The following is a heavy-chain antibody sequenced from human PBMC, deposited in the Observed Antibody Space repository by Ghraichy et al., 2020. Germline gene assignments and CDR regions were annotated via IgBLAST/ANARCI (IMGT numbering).Heavy chain of an antibody. V-gene: IGHV4-59*08. Sequence: SETLSLTCTVSGGSISSYYWSWIRQPPGKGLEWIGYIYYSGSTNYNPSLKSRVTISVDTSKNQFSLKLSSVTAADTAVYYCARATMVRGVIILDYWGQGTLVTVSS. D-gene: IGHD3-10*01. CDR2: IYYSGST. J-gene: IGHJ4*02. CDR1: GGSISSYY. CDR3: ARATMVRGVIILDY.